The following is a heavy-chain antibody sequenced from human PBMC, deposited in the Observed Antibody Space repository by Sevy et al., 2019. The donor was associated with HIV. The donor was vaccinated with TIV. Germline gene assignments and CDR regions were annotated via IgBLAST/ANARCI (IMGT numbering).Heavy chain of an antibody. CDR2: IRQDGNEL. CDR1: GFTFDDYW. CDR3: ARRYFDL. V-gene: IGHV3-7*01. Sequence: GGSLRLSCAASGFTFDDYWMQWVRQAPGQGLEWVANIRQDGNELYYADFVKGRFTISRDNAKESLFLQMTNLRVEDTAIYYCARRYFDLWGQGTLVTVSS. J-gene: IGHJ4*02.